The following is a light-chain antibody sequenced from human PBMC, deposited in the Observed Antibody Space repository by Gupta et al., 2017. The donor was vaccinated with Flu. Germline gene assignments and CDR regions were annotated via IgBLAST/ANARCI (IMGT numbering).Light chain of an antibody. CDR3: QVWDSSSHHRV. J-gene: IGLJ3*02. Sequence: GQTVRIPCRGKNIGAKRVDWDQQKPGQAPVVVVNDDSDRPSGMPERFSGSNSGNKATLTISRVEAGDEADDYCQVWDSSSHHRVFGGGTKLTVL. CDR1: NIGAKR. CDR2: DDS. V-gene: IGLV3-21*02.